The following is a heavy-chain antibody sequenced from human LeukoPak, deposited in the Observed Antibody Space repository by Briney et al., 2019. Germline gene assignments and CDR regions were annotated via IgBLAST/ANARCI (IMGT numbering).Heavy chain of an antibody. Sequence: ASEKVSCKASGYTFTSYDINWVRQATEQGLEWMGWMNPNSGNTGYAQKFQGRVTMTRNTSISTAYMELSSLRSEDTAVYYRARGRLITSPDYWGQGTLVTVSS. V-gene: IGHV1-8*01. J-gene: IGHJ4*02. CDR1: GYTFTSYD. CDR3: ARGRLITSPDY. D-gene: IGHD3-16*01. CDR2: MNPNSGNT.